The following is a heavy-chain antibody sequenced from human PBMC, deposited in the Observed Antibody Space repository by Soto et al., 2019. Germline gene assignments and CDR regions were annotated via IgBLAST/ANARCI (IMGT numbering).Heavy chain of an antibody. J-gene: IGHJ6*02. CDR1: GSSFSSHA. V-gene: IGHV3-30-3*01. CDR2: ISFDGSNK. Sequence: GGSLRLSCAASGSSFSSHAMHWVRQAPGKGLEWVALISFDGSNKYYADSVKGRFTISRDNSKNTLYLQMNSLRAEDTAVYYCARDLDSSSWYFTYYYYYAMDVWGQGTTVTVSS. CDR3: ARDLDSSSWYFTYYYYYAMDV. D-gene: IGHD6-13*01.